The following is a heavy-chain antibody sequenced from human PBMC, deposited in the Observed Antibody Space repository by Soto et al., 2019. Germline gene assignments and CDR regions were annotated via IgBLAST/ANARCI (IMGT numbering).Heavy chain of an antibody. CDR2: ILYDGSNK. Sequence: QVQLVESGGGVVQPGTSLRLSCAASGFTFSNYGMHWVRQTPGKGLEWVALILYDGSNKYYADSVKGRFTISRDNSKNTLYLQVSSLRAEDTAVYYCAKSRDAYNFYFYYGRDVCGQGTSVTVSS. V-gene: IGHV3-30*18. CDR3: AKSRDAYNFYFYYGRDV. CDR1: GFTFSNYG. D-gene: IGHD1-1*01. J-gene: IGHJ6*02.